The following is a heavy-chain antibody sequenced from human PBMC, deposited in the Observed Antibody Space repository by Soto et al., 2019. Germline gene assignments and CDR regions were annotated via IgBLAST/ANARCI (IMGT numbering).Heavy chain of an antibody. J-gene: IGHJ4*02. CDR2: INAGNGNT. Sequence: ASVKVSCKASGYTFTSYAMHWVRQAPGQRLEWMGWINAGNGNTKYSQKFQGRVTITRDTSASTAYMELSSLRSEDTAVYYCAREADYDILTGYYNYYGYWGQGTLVTVSS. CDR3: AREADYDILTGYYNYYGY. D-gene: IGHD3-9*01. CDR1: GYTFTSYA. V-gene: IGHV1-3*01.